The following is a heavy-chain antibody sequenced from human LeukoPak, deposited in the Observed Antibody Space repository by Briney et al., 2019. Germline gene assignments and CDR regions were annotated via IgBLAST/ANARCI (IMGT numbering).Heavy chain of an antibody. CDR1: GFTFSSSA. J-gene: IGHJ4*02. CDR2: ISGSGDRT. D-gene: IGHD5-12*01. V-gene: IGHV3-23*01. CDR3: AAGRWLRSGSDY. Sequence: PGGSLRLSCAASGFTFSSSAMSWVRQAPGKGLEWVSTISGSGDRTYYADSVKGRFTISRDNSKNTLFLHMNSLRAEDTAVYFCAAGRWLRSGSDYWGQGTLVTVSS.